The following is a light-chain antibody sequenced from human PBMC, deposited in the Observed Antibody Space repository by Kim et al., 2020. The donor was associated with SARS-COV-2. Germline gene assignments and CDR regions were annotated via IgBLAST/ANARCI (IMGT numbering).Light chain of an antibody. CDR1: KKDVGGYNY. Sequence: GQSITISCTGTKKDVGGYNYVSWYQQHPGKAPKFMIYDVSKRPSGTSDRFSGSKSGNTASLTISGLQAEDEADYYCTSYTRSDTWVFGGGTKLTVL. CDR3: TSYTRSDTWV. CDR2: DVS. J-gene: IGLJ3*02. V-gene: IGLV2-14*03.